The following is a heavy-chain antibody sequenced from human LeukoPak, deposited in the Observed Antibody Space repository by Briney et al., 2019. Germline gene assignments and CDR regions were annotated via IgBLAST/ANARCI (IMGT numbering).Heavy chain of an antibody. J-gene: IGHJ4*02. CDR2: ISWNSGSI. V-gene: IGHV3-9*01. Sequence: GGSLRLSCAASGFTFDDYAMHWVRQAPGKGLEWVSGISWNSGSIGYADSVKGRFTISRDNAKNSLYLQMNSLRAEDTALYYCAKSLHGSSGYYFDFDYWGQGTLVTVSS. D-gene: IGHD3-22*01. CDR1: GFTFDDYA. CDR3: AKSLHGSSGYYFDFDY.